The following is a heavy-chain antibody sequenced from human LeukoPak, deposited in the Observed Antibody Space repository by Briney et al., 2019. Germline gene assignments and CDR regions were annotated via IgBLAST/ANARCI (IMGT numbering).Heavy chain of an antibody. J-gene: IGHJ6*02. D-gene: IGHD3-22*01. CDR2: ISSSGSTI. V-gene: IGHV3-48*03. Sequence: GGSLRLSCAASGFTFSSYEMNWVRQAPGKGLEWVSYISSSGSTIYYADSVKCRFTISRDNAKNSLYLQMNSLRAEDTAVYYCARDHYDSSGCYYGMDVWGQGTTVTVSS. CDR3: ARDHYDSSGCYYGMDV. CDR1: GFTFSSYE.